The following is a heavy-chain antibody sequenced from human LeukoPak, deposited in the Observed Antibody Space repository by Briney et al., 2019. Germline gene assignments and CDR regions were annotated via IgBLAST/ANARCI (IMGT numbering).Heavy chain of an antibody. D-gene: IGHD3-22*01. Sequence: SVKVSCKASGGTFSSYAISWVRQAPGQGLEWMGGIIPIFGTANYAQKFQGRVTITADESTSTAYMELSSLRSEDTAVYYCAGDLGVGVITTRYYYYYMDVWGKGTTVTISS. CDR1: GGTFSSYA. V-gene: IGHV1-69*13. CDR3: AGDLGVGVITTRYYYYYMDV. J-gene: IGHJ6*03. CDR2: IIPIFGTA.